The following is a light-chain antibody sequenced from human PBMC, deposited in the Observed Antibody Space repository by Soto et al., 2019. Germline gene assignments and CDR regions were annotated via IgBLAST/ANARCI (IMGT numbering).Light chain of an antibody. CDR1: QSVSSSY. CDR2: GAS. J-gene: IGKJ5*01. V-gene: IGKV3-20*01. CDR3: QQYGSSPQT. Sequence: EIVLTQSPGTLSLSPGERATLSCRASQSVSSSYLAWYQQKPGQAPRLLIYGASSSATGIPDRFSGSGSGIDFTLTISRLEPEDFAVYYCQQYGSSPQTCGQGTRLEIK.